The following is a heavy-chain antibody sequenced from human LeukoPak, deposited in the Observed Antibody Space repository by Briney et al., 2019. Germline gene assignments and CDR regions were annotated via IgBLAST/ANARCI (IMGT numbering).Heavy chain of an antibody. CDR3: ARADYSSTWSHDYYYMDV. CDR2: IYTSGST. CDR1: GGSISSYY. V-gene: IGHV4-4*07. D-gene: IGHD6-13*01. J-gene: IGHJ6*03. Sequence: SETLSLTCTVSGGSISSYYWSWIRQPAGKGLEWIGRIYTSGSTNHNPSLKSRVTMSVDTSKNQFSLKLSSVTAADTAVYYCARADYSSTWSHDYYYMDVWGKGTTVTVSS.